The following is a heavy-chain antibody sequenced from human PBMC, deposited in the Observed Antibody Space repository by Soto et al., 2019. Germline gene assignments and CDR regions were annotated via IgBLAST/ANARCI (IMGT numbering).Heavy chain of an antibody. Sequence: QVQLVQSGAEVKKPGASVKVSCRASGYTFTNFGVTWVRRAPGQGLEWMGWISAYTDTPNYAQKFQGRVTMTIDTPKSTAYMNLRSITSDDTAGYYWTKVIPGVEAWFDHWVQGTLVTVSS. CDR2: ISAYTDTP. CDR1: GYTFTNFG. CDR3: TKVIPGVEAWFDH. V-gene: IGHV1-18*01. J-gene: IGHJ5*02. D-gene: IGHD2-2*01.